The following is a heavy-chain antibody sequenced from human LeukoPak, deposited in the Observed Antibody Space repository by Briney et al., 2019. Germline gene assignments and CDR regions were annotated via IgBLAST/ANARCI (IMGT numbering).Heavy chain of an antibody. V-gene: IGHV4-34*01. J-gene: IGHJ2*01. CDR3: ARGYYPPRWYFDL. CDR1: GGSFSSYS. D-gene: IGHD3-10*01. Sequence: PSETLSLTCALYGGSFSSYSWSWTWTRQTPDKGLEWIGEIIEKGNANYNPSLKSRVTIDLDTSKNQFSLKLTSMTAADTAMYYCARGYYPPRWYFDLWGRGTLVTVSS. CDR2: IIEKGNA.